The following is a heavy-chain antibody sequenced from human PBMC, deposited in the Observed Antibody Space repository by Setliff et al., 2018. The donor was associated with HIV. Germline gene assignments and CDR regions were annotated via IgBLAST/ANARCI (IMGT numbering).Heavy chain of an antibody. CDR2: INHSGNT. Sequence: SETLSLTCGVYGGSFSGYYWSWIRQSPGKGLEWIGEINHSGNTSYNPSLKSRVTISVDTSKNQFSLKLTSVAATDTAVYYCARDDRCSGDTCYYYWGQGALVTVSS. V-gene: IGHV4-34*01. CDR3: ARDDRCSGDTCYYY. CDR1: GGSFSGYY. J-gene: IGHJ4*02. D-gene: IGHD2-15*01.